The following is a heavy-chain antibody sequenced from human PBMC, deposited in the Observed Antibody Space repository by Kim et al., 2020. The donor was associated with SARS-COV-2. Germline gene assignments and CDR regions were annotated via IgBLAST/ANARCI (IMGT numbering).Heavy chain of an antibody. CDR3: ARAVWAGSSWFDP. Sequence: SETLSLTCAVYGGSFSGYYWSWIRQPPGKGLEWIGEINHSGSTNYNPSLKSRVTISVDTSKNQFSLKLSSVTAADTAVYYCARAVWAGSSWFDPWGQGTLVTVSS. CDR2: INHSGST. J-gene: IGHJ5*02. D-gene: IGHD6-13*01. CDR1: GGSFSGYY. V-gene: IGHV4-34*01.